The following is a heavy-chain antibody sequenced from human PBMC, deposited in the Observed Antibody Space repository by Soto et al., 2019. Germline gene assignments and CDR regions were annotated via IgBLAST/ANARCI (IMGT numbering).Heavy chain of an antibody. V-gene: IGHV3-11*01. CDR2: ISSSGSTI. CDR3: ASHGGSGYSYGYDYGMDV. D-gene: IGHD5-18*01. Sequence: PGGSLRLSCAASGFTFSDYYMSWIRQARGKGLEWVSYISSSGSTIYYADSVKGRFTISRDNAKNSLYLQMNSLRAEDTAVYYCASHGGSGYSYGYDYGMDVWGQGTTVTVSS. J-gene: IGHJ6*02. CDR1: GFTFSDYY.